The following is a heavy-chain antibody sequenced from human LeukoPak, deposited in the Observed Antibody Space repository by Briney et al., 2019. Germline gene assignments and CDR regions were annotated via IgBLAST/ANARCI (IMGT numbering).Heavy chain of an antibody. Sequence: GSLRLSCEASGFTFSNYWMHWVRQPPGKGLMWVSQISTDGSQTFYADSVKGRFTISRDNAQNTLFLQMDSLRPEDTAVYYCARSSSGWHDYWGQGTLVTVSS. CDR2: ISTDGSQT. J-gene: IGHJ4*02. D-gene: IGHD6-19*01. CDR1: GFTFSNYW. CDR3: ARSSSGWHDY. V-gene: IGHV3-74*01.